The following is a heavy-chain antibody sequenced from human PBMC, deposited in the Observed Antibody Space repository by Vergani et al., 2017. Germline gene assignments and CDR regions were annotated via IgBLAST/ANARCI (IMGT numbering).Heavy chain of an antibody. D-gene: IGHD3-3*01. Sequence: EVQLVESGGGLVKPGGSLRLSCAASGFTFSSYSMNWVRQAPGKGLEWVSYISSSSSTIYYADSVKGRFTISRDNAKNSLYLQMNSLRAEDTAVYYCARDSGRGYDFWSGYYRGYYYGMDVWGQGTTVTVSS. V-gene: IGHV3-48*01. CDR2: ISSSSSTI. J-gene: IGHJ6*02. CDR3: ARDSGRGYDFWSGYYRGYYYGMDV. CDR1: GFTFSSYS.